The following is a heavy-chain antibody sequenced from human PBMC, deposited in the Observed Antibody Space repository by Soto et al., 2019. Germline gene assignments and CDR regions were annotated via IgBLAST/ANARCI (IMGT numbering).Heavy chain of an antibody. CDR2: IKQDGSEK. V-gene: IGHV3-7*04. J-gene: IGHJ4*02. D-gene: IGHD3-22*01. CDR3: ARDYPITMIVVVPEGFDY. Sequence: PGGSLRLSCAASGFTFSSYWMSWVRQAPGKGLEWVANIKQDGSEKYYVDSVKGRFTISRDNAKNSLYLQMNSLRAEDTAVYYCARDYPITMIVVVPEGFDYWGQGTLVTVSS. CDR1: GFTFSSYW.